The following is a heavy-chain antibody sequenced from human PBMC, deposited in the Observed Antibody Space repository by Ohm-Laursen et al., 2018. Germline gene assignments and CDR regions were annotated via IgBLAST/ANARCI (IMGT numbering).Heavy chain of an antibody. Sequence: GTLSLTCIVSGGSISSYYRSWIRQPPGKGLEWIGYIYYSGSTNYNPSLKSRVTISVDTSKNQFSLKLSSVTAADTAVYYCARGSGWFDPWGQGTLVTVSS. CDR2: IYYSGST. CDR1: GGSISSYY. V-gene: IGHV4-59*12. CDR3: ARGSGWFDP. J-gene: IGHJ5*02.